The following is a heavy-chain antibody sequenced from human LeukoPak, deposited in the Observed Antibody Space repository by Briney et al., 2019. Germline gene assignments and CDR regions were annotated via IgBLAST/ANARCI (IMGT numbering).Heavy chain of an antibody. Sequence: PGGSLRLSCAASGFTVSSNYMSWVRQAPGKGLEWVSVIYSGGSTFYADSVKGRFTISRDNSKNTLYLQMNSLRAEDTAVYYCARRRSVFGSSWYDFDYWGQGTLVTVSS. CDR2: IYSGGST. J-gene: IGHJ4*02. D-gene: IGHD6-13*01. V-gene: IGHV3-53*01. CDR1: GFTVSSNY. CDR3: ARRRSVFGSSWYDFDY.